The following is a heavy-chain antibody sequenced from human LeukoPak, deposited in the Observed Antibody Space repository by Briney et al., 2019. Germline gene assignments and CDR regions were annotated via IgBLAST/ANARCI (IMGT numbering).Heavy chain of an antibody. J-gene: IGHJ6*03. Sequence: ASVKVSCKASGYTFTSYAMHWVRQAPGQRLEWMGWINAGNGNTKYSQEFQGRVTITRDTSASTAYMELSSLRSEDMAVYYCARGAWDSNHHYYYYYMDVWGKGTTVTVSS. CDR3: ARGAWDSNHHYYYYYMDV. CDR1: GYTFTSYA. CDR2: INAGNGNT. V-gene: IGHV1-3*03. D-gene: IGHD4-11*01.